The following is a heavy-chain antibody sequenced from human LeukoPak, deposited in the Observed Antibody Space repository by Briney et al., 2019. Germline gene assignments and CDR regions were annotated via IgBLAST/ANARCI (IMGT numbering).Heavy chain of an antibody. V-gene: IGHV3-64D*09. CDR2: LSNKGGST. D-gene: IGHD3-3*01. CDR1: GFTFSTYA. J-gene: IGHJ3*02. CDR3: VKATYSYNDLGAFDI. Sequence: PGGSLRLSCAASGFTFSTYAMHWVRQAPGKGLEYVSALSNKGGSTHYADSVEGRFTISRDNSKNTLCLQMSSLRAEDTAVYYCVKATYSYNDLGAFDIWGQGTMVTVSS.